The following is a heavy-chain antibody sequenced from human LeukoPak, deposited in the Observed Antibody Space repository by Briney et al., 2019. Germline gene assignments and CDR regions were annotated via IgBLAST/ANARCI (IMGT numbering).Heavy chain of an antibody. Sequence: PSETLSLTCTVSGASVSSGDYFWGWIRQPPGKGLEWIGYISYSGSANYNPSLKSRVTTSVDTSKNQFSLKLTSVAAADTAVYYCAATYSSNHRHLSGVFDYWGQGIVVTVSS. J-gene: IGHJ4*02. V-gene: IGHV4-61*08. CDR3: AATYSSNHRHLSGVFDY. CDR2: ISYSGSA. D-gene: IGHD6-13*01. CDR1: GASVSSGDYF.